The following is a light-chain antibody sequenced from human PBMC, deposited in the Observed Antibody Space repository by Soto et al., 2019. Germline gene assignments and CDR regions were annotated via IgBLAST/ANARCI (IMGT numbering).Light chain of an antibody. J-gene: IGLJ1*01. V-gene: IGLV2-14*01. CDR1: TNDVGGYNY. CDR3: NSYTSSTSRPYV. CDR2: EVS. Sequence: QSVLTQPASVSGSPGQSITISCTGTTNDVGGYNYVSWYQQHPGKAPKLLIFEVSSRPSGVSNRFSGSKSGNTASLTISALQAEDEADYFCNSYTSSTSRPYVFGPGTKVTV.